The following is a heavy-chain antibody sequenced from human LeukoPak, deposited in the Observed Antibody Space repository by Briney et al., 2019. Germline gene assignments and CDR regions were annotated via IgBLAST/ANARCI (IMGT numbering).Heavy chain of an antibody. V-gene: IGHV3-30*04. CDR1: GGTFSSYA. J-gene: IGHJ4*02. CDR3: ARGIAGYCSSTSCYRGVTD. Sequence: SCKASGGTFSSYAMHWVRQAPGKGLEWVAVISYDGNNKYYADSVKGRFTISRDNSKNTLYLQMNSLRAEDTAVYYCARGIAGYCSSTSCYRGVTDWGQGTLVTVSS. D-gene: IGHD2-2*02. CDR2: ISYDGNNK.